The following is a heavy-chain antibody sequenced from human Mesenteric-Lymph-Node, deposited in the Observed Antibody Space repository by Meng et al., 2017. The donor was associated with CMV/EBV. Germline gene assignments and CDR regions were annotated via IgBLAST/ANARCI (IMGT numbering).Heavy chain of an antibody. J-gene: IGHJ6*02. D-gene: IGHD3-3*01. CDR1: GDSISRSKW. Sequence: SETLSLTCAVSGDSISRSKWWSWVRQPPGRGLEWIGEIHHSGSTNYSPSLKSRVTISVDKSKNQFSLMLSSVTAADTAVYYCASGSPISEHDFWSGYYIGLSPGGMDVWGQGTTVTVSS. CDR3: ASGSPISEHDFWSGYYIGLSPGGMDV. V-gene: IGHV4-4*02. CDR2: IHHSGST.